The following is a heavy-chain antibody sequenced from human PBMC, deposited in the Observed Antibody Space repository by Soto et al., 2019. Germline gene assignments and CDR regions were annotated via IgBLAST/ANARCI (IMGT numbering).Heavy chain of an antibody. V-gene: IGHV4-34*02. CDR1: GGSFSGYF. J-gene: IGHJ6*02. CDR2: INHSGGT. CDR3: ARDRQYYHFWSGYQNEGPDGMDV. Sequence: QVQLQQWGAGLLKPSETLSLTCAVYGGSFSGYFWTWIRQAPGKGLEWIGKINHSGGTNYNSSLKSRVTISVDTSKNQFSLILSSVTAADTAVYYWARDRQYYHFWSGYQNEGPDGMDVWGQGTTVTVSS. D-gene: IGHD3-3*02.